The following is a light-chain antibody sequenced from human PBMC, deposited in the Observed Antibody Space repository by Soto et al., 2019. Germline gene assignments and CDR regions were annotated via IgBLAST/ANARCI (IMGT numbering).Light chain of an antibody. Sequence: DIQMTQSPSSLSASVGDRVTIACRASQTVSKFVNWYQQKPGKVPALLIYSTSTLYSGVPSRFSGSGSGTEFTLTINGLQTEDLATYYCQQTYTLPRTFAQGTKVE. CDR3: QQTYTLPRT. J-gene: IGKJ1*01. V-gene: IGKV1-39*01. CDR1: QTVSKF. CDR2: STS.